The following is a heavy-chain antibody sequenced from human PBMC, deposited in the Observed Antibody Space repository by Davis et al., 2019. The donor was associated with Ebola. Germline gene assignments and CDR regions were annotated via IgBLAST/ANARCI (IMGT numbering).Heavy chain of an antibody. D-gene: IGHD4-11*01. CDR1: GGTFSSYT. CDR2: IIPILGVA. Sequence: SVKVSCKASGGTFSSYTISWVRQAPGHGLEWMGRIIPILGVANYAQKFQGRVTITADKSTSTAYMELSSLRSEDTAIYYCASRLTTVTTVFDYWGQGTQVTVSS. V-gene: IGHV1-69*02. J-gene: IGHJ4*02. CDR3: ASRLTTVTTVFDY.